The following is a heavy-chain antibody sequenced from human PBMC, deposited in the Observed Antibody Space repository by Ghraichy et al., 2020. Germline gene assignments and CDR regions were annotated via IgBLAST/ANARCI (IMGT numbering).Heavy chain of an antibody. Sequence: SQTLSLTCIVSGDSINDYYWSWIRQPPGKGLEWVGYIYHLGKTNYNPSLETRLTISVDTSNNQFSLKLTSVTAADTAVYYCARHRPHYYYMDVWGRGTTVTVSS. CDR3: ARHRPHYYYMDV. J-gene: IGHJ6*03. CDR2: IYHLGKT. V-gene: IGHV4-59*08. CDR1: GDSINDYY.